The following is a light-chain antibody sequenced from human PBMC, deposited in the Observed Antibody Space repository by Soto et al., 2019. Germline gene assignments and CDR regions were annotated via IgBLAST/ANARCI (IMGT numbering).Light chain of an antibody. Sequence: DVQMTQSPSSLSASVGDRVTTTCRASQGIGNYLAWYQQKPGRVPILLIYATTTLQSGVPSRFSGSGSGTDFTLTISTLQPEDVATYYCQKYDSVPLTFGGGTKVEI. CDR1: QGIGNY. CDR3: QKYDSVPLT. J-gene: IGKJ4*01. V-gene: IGKV1-27*01. CDR2: ATT.